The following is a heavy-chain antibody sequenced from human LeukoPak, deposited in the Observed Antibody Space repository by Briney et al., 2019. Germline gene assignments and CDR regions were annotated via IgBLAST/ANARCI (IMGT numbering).Heavy chain of an antibody. V-gene: IGHV4-39*07. CDR2: IYYSGST. J-gene: IGHJ4*02. D-gene: IGHD3-10*01. Sequence: PSETLSLTCTVSGGSISSTSYYWGWIRQPPGKGLEWIGSIYYSGSTYYDPSLKSRVTISVDTSKNQFSLKLRSVTAADTAVYYCATGYYYGSGRFDYWGQGTLVTVSS. CDR3: ATGYYYGSGRFDY. CDR1: GGSISSTSYY.